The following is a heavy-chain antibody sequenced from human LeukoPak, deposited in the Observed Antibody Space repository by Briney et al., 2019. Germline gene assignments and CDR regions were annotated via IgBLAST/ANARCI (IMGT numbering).Heavy chain of an antibody. Sequence: SETLSLTCTVSGYFITTGHYWGWARQPPGKGLEWIGSNYEGETTYYNPSLKTRLTISLDTSKNQFSLKLSSVTAADTAVYYCASNWSDFDYWGQGILVTVSS. D-gene: IGHD1-1*01. V-gene: IGHV4-38-2*02. CDR2: NYEGETT. J-gene: IGHJ4*02. CDR3: ASNWSDFDY. CDR1: GYFITTGHY.